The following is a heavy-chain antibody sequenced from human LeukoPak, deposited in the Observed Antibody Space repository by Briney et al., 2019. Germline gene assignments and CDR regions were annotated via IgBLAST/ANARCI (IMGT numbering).Heavy chain of an antibody. CDR3: AREVDYCSGGSCYYDREEDY. CDR1: GYTFTGYY. Sequence: ASVKVSCKASGYTFTGYYMHWVRQAPGQGLEWMGWINPNSGGTNYAQKFQGRVTMTRDTSISTAYMELSSLRSEDTAVYYCAREVDYCSGGSCYYDREEDYWGQGTLVTVSS. D-gene: IGHD2-15*01. J-gene: IGHJ4*02. V-gene: IGHV1-2*02. CDR2: INPNSGGT.